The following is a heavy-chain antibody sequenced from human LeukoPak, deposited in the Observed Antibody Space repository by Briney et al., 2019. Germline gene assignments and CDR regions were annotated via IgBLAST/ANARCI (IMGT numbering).Heavy chain of an antibody. V-gene: IGHV1-2*02. D-gene: IGHD5-24*01. CDR1: GYTFTGYY. Sequence: ASVKVSCKASGYTFTGYYMHWVRQAPGQGLEWMGWINPNSGGTNYAQKFQGRVTMTRDTSIGTAYMELSRLRSDDTALYYCAREGGYNPGAFDIWGQGTMVTVSS. CDR3: AREGGYNPGAFDI. J-gene: IGHJ3*02. CDR2: INPNSGGT.